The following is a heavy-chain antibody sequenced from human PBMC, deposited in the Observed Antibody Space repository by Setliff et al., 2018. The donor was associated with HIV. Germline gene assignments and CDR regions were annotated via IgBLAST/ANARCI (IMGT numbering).Heavy chain of an antibody. V-gene: IGHV1-8*01. CDR3: VRGHCNSDKCWYTWFDP. CDR1: GYTFTSYD. J-gene: IGHJ5*02. Sequence: GASVKVSCKASGYTFTSYDINWVRQATGQGLEWMGWMNPNSGNTGYAQKFQGRLTMTTDTSTTTASMELRSLRSDDTAVYYCVRGHCNSDKCWYTWFDPWGQGTLVTVSS. D-gene: IGHD2-2*01. CDR2: MNPNSGNT.